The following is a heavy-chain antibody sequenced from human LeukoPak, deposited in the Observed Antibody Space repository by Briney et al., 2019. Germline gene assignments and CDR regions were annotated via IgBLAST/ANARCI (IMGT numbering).Heavy chain of an antibody. CDR2: ISSSSSTI. D-gene: IGHD2/OR15-2a*01. CDR1: GFTFNTYT. J-gene: IGHJ4*02. V-gene: IGHV3-48*01. Sequence: GGSLRLSCAASGFTFNTYTMNWVRQAPGKGLEWVSYISSSSSTIYYADSVKGRFTISRDNAKNSLYLQMNSLRAEDTAVYYCARDGIFLDYWGQGTLVTVSS. CDR3: ARDGIFLDY.